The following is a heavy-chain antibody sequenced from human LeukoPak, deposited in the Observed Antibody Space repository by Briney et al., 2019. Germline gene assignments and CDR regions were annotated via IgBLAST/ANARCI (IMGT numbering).Heavy chain of an antibody. CDR3: AKDGRPLEWLLYLPYYFDY. CDR1: GFTFGSYA. D-gene: IGHD3-3*01. CDR2: ISGSGGST. Sequence: GGSLRLSCAASGFTFGSYAMTWVRQAPGKGLEWVSAISGSGGSTYYADSVKGRFTISRDNSKNKLYLQMNSLRAEDTAVYYCAKDGRPLEWLLYLPYYFDYWGQGTLGTVSS. J-gene: IGHJ4*02. V-gene: IGHV3-23*01.